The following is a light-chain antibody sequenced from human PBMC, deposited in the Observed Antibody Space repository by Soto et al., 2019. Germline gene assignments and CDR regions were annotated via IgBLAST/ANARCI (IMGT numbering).Light chain of an antibody. Sequence: DIQMTQSPSTLSASVGDRFTITCRASQSVGKWLAWYQQKPGRAPRVLISAASSLESGVPSRFSGSGSGTEFTLTISRLQPDDFATYFCHQYDSYWWTFGQGTKVDIK. V-gene: IGKV1-5*01. CDR1: QSVGKW. CDR2: AAS. J-gene: IGKJ1*01. CDR3: HQYDSYWWT.